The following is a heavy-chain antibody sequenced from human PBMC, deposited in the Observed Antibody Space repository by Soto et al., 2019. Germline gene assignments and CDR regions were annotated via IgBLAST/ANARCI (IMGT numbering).Heavy chain of an antibody. V-gene: IGHV3-23*01. CDR2: ISGSGGST. J-gene: IGHJ3*02. CDR3: AKVLARWLVRAFDI. Sequence: GGSLRLSCEASGFSFSRYAMSWVRQAPGKWLEWVSAISGSGGSTYYAYSVKGRFTISRDNSKNTLYLQMNSLRAEDTAVYYCAKVLARWLVRAFDIWGQGTMVTVSS. D-gene: IGHD6-19*01. CDR1: GFSFSRYA.